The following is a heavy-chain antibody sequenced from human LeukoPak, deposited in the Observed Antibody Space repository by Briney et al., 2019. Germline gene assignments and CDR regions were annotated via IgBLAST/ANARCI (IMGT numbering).Heavy chain of an antibody. CDR3: ARVANDYSNYYFGY. CDR2: IYTSGST. Sequence: SETLSLTCTVSGGSISSGSYYWSWIRQPAGKGLEWIGRIYTSGSTIYSPSLKSRVTISVDTSKNQFSLKLSSVTAADTAVYYCARVANDYSNYYFGYWGQRTLVTVSS. CDR1: GGSISSGSYY. V-gene: IGHV4-61*02. J-gene: IGHJ4*02. D-gene: IGHD4-11*01.